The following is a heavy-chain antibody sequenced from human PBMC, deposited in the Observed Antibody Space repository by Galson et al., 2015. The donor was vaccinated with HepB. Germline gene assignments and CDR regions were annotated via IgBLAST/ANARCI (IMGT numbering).Heavy chain of an antibody. J-gene: IGHJ2*01. CDR2: IYYSGST. D-gene: IGHD5-18*01. CDR3: ARHAWIQLWLEANSDNWYFDL. Sequence: ETLSLTCTVSDGSISSSSYYWGWIRQPPGKGLEWIGSIYYSGSTYYNPSLKSRVTISVDTSKNQFSLKLSSVTAADTAVYYCARHAWIQLWLEANSDNWYFDLWGRGTLVTVSS. CDR1: DGSISSSSYY. V-gene: IGHV4-39*01.